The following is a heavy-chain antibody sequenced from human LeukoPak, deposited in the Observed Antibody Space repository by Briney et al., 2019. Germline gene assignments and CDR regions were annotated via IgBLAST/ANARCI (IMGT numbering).Heavy chain of an antibody. CDR2: ISAYNGNT. V-gene: IGHV1-18*01. CDR1: AYTFSSYG. D-gene: IGHD6-6*01. Sequence: GASVKVSFTSSAYTFSSYGISWVRQAPGQGPEWIGWISAYNGNTDYAQDLQGRVTMTTDTPTSTAYMELRSLRSDDTAVYYCARDLRRSSHWFDPWGQGTLVTVSS. CDR3: ARDLRRSSHWFDP. J-gene: IGHJ5*02.